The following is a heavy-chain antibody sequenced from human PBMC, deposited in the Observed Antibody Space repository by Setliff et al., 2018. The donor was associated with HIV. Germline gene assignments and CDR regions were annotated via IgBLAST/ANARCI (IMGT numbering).Heavy chain of an antibody. Sequence: GASVKVSCKASATFTNVDIHWLRRATGQGLEWMGWMNPNSGVSGYGQKFQGRVTMTRNTSISTAYMELSGLISEDAAVYYCARAGGLRMDRGVVSDYWGQGTQVTVSS. CDR1: ATFTNVD. J-gene: IGHJ4*02. CDR3: ARAGGLRMDRGVVSDY. D-gene: IGHD3-10*01. V-gene: IGHV1-8*01. CDR2: MNPNSGVS.